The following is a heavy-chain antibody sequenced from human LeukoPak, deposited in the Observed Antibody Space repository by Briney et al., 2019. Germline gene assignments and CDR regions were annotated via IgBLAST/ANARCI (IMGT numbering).Heavy chain of an antibody. CDR3: ARSGTSIKWFDP. CDR2: IYYSGST. D-gene: IGHD1-1*01. J-gene: IGHJ5*02. Sequence: SETLSLTCTVSGGSISSSSYYWGWIRQPPGKGLEWIGSIYYSGSTYYNPSLKSRVTISVDTSKNQFSLKLSSVTAADTAVYYCARSGTSIKWFDPWAQGTLVTVSS. CDR1: GGSISSSSYY. V-gene: IGHV4-39*01.